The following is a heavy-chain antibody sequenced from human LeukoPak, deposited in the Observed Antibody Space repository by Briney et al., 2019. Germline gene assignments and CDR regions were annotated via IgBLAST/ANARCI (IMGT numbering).Heavy chain of an antibody. V-gene: IGHV7-4-1*02. CDR1: GYTFTSSG. CDR3: ARVRYDILTGYYIDAFDI. D-gene: IGHD3-9*01. J-gene: IGHJ3*02. Sequence: ASVKVSCKASGYTFTSSGISWVRQAPGQGLEWMGWINTNTGNPTYAQGFTGRFVFSLDTSVSTAYLQISSLKAEDTAVYYCARVRYDILTGYYIDAFDIWGQGTMVTVSS. CDR2: INTNTGNP.